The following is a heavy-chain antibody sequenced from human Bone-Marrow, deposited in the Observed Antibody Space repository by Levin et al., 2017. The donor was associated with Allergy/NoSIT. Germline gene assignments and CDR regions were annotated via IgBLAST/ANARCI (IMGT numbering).Heavy chain of an antibody. J-gene: IGHJ6*02. Sequence: GGSLRLSCAASGIMFSNYWMSWVRQAPGKGLEWVANINQDGSEKSYVDSVKGRFTISRDNTKKSVYLQMNSLRAEDTALYYCAAALGGLDVWGQGTTVTVSS. CDR2: INQDGSEK. CDR1: GIMFSNYW. V-gene: IGHV3-7*01. D-gene: IGHD6-25*01. CDR3: AAALGGLDV.